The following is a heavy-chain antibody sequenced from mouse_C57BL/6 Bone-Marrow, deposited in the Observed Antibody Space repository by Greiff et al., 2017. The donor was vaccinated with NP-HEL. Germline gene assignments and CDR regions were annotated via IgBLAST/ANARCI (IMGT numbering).Heavy chain of an antibody. J-gene: IGHJ3*01. Sequence: QVQLKQSGPELVKPGASVKISCKASGYAFSSSWMNWVKQRPGKGLEWIGRIYPGDGDTNYNGKFKGKATLTADKSSSTAYMPLSSLTSEDSAVYVCAKGGRFAYGGQGTRVTVSA. CDR3: AKGGRFAY. CDR1: GYAFSSSW. CDR2: IYPGDGDT. V-gene: IGHV1-82*01.